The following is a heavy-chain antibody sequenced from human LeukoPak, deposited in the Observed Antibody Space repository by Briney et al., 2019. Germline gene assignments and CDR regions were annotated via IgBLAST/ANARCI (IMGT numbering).Heavy chain of an antibody. CDR3: ARDRGRGISHYYDSSGYPDDAFDI. CDR1: GGSFSGYY. D-gene: IGHD3-22*01. V-gene: IGHV4-34*01. Sequence: SETLSLTCAVYGGSFSGYYWSWIRQPPGKGLEWIGEINHSGSTNYNPSLKSRVTISVDTSKNQFSLKLSSVTAADTAVYYCARDRGRGISHYYDSSGYPDDAFDIWGQGTMVTVSS. CDR2: INHSGST. J-gene: IGHJ3*02.